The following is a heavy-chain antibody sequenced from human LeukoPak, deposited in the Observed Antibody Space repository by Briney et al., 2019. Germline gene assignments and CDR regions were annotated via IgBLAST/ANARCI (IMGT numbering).Heavy chain of an antibody. CDR1: GGSFSGYY. Sequence: PSETLSLTCAVYGGSFSGYYWSWIRQPPGKGLEWIGEINHSGSTNYNPSLKSRVTISVDTSKNQFSLKLSSVTAADTAVYYCARGPSYDFWSGSDAFDIWGQGTMVTVSS. CDR3: ARGPSYDFWSGSDAFDI. J-gene: IGHJ3*02. D-gene: IGHD3-3*01. CDR2: INHSGST. V-gene: IGHV4-34*01.